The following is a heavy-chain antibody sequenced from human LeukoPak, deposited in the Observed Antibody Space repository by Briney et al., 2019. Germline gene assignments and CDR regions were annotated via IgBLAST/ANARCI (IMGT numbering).Heavy chain of an antibody. Sequence: GGSLRLSCAASGFTFSRHWMHWVRQAPGKGLAWVSAISGSGGGTYYADSVKGRFTISRDNSKNTLYLQMNSLRAEDTAVYYCAKTVVRGVIKYYFDYWVQGTLVTVSS. J-gene: IGHJ4*02. CDR2: ISGSGGGT. CDR3: AKTVVRGVIKYYFDY. CDR1: GFTFSRHW. D-gene: IGHD3-10*01. V-gene: IGHV3-23*01.